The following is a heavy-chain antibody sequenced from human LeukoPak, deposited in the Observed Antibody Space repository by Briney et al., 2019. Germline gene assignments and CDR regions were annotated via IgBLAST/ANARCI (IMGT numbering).Heavy chain of an antibody. CDR2: IYTSGST. V-gene: IGHV4-4*09. J-gene: IGHJ4*02. D-gene: IGHD3-22*01. CDR1: GGSISSYY. Sequence: SETLSLTCTVSGGSISSYYWSWIRQPPGKGLVWIGYIYTSGSTNYNPSLKSRVTISVDTSKNQFSLKLSSVTAADTAVYYCARRVRSSGYVDYFDYWGQGTLVTVSS. CDR3: ARRVRSSGYVDYFDY.